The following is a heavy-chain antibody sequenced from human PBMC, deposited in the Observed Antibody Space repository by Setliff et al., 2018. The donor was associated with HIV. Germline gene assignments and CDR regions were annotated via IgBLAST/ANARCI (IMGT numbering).Heavy chain of an antibody. CDR2: IQYDGSNK. CDR1: GFLFSTYG. Sequence: GESLRLSCAASGFLFSTYGMHWVRQAPGKGLEWVAFIQYDGSNKYYADSVRGRFTISRDNSRNTLYLQVNSLRAEDTAVFYCARAGRSTWYNWGGGFDYWGRGTLVTVSS. J-gene: IGHJ4*02. CDR3: ARAGRSTWYNWGGGFDY. D-gene: IGHD6-13*01. V-gene: IGHV3-30*02.